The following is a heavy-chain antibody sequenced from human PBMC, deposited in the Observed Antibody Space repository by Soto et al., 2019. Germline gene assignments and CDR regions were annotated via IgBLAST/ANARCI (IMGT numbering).Heavy chain of an antibody. D-gene: IGHD2-2*01. V-gene: IGHV1-18*01. Sequence: GASVKVSCKASGYTFTSYGISWVRQAPGQGLEWMGWISAYNGNTNYAQKLQGRVTMTTDTSTSTAYMELRSLRSDDTAVYYCARASPDQLLNYYYYYYYMDVWGKGTTVTVSS. J-gene: IGHJ6*03. CDR3: ARASPDQLLNYYYYYYYMDV. CDR2: ISAYNGNT. CDR1: GYTFTSYG.